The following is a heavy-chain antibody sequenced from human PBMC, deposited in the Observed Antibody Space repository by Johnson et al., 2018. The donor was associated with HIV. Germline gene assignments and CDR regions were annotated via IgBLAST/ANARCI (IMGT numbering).Heavy chain of an antibody. D-gene: IGHD2-21*01. Sequence: VQLVGSGGGLVQPGGSLRLSCAASGFTFSSYDMHWVRQATGKGLEWVSAIGTAGDTYYPGSVKGRFTISRDNDKYTVDLQMNSLRVEDTAVYYCAKVDCGGDTCAGYDPFDLWGQGTLVTVSS. CDR2: IGTAGDT. CDR3: AKVDCGGDTCAGYDPFDL. J-gene: IGHJ3*01. V-gene: IGHV3-13*01. CDR1: GFTFSSYD.